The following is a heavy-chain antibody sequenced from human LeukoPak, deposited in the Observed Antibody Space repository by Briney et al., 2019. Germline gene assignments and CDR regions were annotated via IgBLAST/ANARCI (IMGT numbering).Heavy chain of an antibody. J-gene: IGHJ2*01. CDR1: GFTFSSYG. D-gene: IGHD1-14*01. V-gene: IGHV3-48*03. CDR2: ITSSGNSM. CDR3: ARDPPSSQNLRYFDL. Sequence: QPGGSLRLACAGSGFTFSSYGMNWARQAPGRGLEWVSFITSSGNSMFFADSVKDQFTISIHNAENSLYLQMNSLRAEGTAVYYCARDPPSSQNLRYFDLWGRGTLVTVS.